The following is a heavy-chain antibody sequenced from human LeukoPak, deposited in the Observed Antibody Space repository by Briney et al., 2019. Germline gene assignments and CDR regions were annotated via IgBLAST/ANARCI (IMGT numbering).Heavy chain of an antibody. Sequence: SQTLSLTCAISGDSVSSNSAAWNWIRQSPSRGLEWLGRTYYRSKWYTYYAVSVKSRISINRDTSKDQISLQLNSVTPEDTAVYYCARSTGPIDYWGQGTLVTVSS. V-gene: IGHV6-1*01. CDR2: TYYRSKWYT. CDR1: GDSVSSNSAA. D-gene: IGHD1-1*01. CDR3: ARSTGPIDY. J-gene: IGHJ4*02.